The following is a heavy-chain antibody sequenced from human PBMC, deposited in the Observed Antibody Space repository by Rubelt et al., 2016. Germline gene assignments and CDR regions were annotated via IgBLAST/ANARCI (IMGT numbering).Heavy chain of an antibody. CDR2: INAGNGNT. V-gene: IGHV1-3*01. CDR1: GYTFTSYA. D-gene: IGHD2-15*01. J-gene: IGHJ4*02. CDR3: ARGYCSGGSCYYFDY. Sequence: QVQLVQSGAEVKKPGASVKVSCKASGYTFTSYAMHWVRQAPGQRLEWMGWINAGNGNTKYSQKFQGRVTITREPSASTAYMELSSLRSEDTAVYYCARGYCSGGSCYYFDYWGQGTLVTVSS.